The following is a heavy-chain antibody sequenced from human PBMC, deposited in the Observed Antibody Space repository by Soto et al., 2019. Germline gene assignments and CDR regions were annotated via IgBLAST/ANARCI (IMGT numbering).Heavy chain of an antibody. D-gene: IGHD3-16*02. Sequence: GSLRLSCAASGFSIRTFWMSWLRQAPGKGLEWVANTKEDETEKYYVDSVKGRFTISRDNAVNSLYLQMNSLRAEDTAGYYCARDGSGYRVIWGQGTLVTVSS. CDR2: TKEDETEK. V-gene: IGHV3-7*01. CDR3: ARDGSGYRVI. CDR1: GFSIRTFW. J-gene: IGHJ4*02.